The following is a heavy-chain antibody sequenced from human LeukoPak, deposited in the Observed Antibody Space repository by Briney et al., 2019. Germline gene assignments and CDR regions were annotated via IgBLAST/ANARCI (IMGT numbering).Heavy chain of an antibody. CDR3: ARGSSYGHGGYYLVY. J-gene: IGHJ4*02. Sequence: GGSLRLSCAASGFTFSSYAMHWVRQAPGKGLEYVSAISSNGGSTYYANSVKGRFTISRDNSKNTLYLQMGSLRAEDMAVYYCARGSSYGHGGYYLVYWGQGTLVTVSS. CDR2: ISSNGGST. V-gene: IGHV3-64*01. D-gene: IGHD5-18*01. CDR1: GFTFSSYA.